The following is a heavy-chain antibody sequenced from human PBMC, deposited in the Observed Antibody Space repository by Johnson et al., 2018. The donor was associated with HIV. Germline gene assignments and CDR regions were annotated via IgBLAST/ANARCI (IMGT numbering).Heavy chain of an antibody. CDR3: AKPGGIMAKVGCDAFDI. V-gene: IGHV3-7*05. J-gene: IGHJ3*02. CDR2: IKQDGSEK. Sequence: VQLVESGGGVVQPGGSLRLSCAASGFTVSSNYMSWVRQAPGKGLEWVANIKQDGSEKYYVDSVKGRFTISRDNAKNSLYLQMNSLRAEDTAVYYCAKPGGIMAKVGCDAFDIWGQGTMVTVSS. CDR1: GFTVSSNY. D-gene: IGHD5-12*01.